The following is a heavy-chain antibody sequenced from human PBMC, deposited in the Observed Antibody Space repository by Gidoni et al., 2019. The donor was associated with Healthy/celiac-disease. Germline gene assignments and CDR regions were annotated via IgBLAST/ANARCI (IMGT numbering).Heavy chain of an antibody. D-gene: IGHD3-3*01. CDR1: GFPFSSYG. CDR2: IWYDGSNK. J-gene: IGHJ5*02. CDR3: ARGSLYDFWSGYYR. Sequence: QVQLVASGGGVVQPGRSLRPSCAASGFPFSSYGMHWVRQAPGKGLEWVAVIWYDGSNKYYADSVKGRFTISRDNSKNTLYLQMNSLRAEDTAVYYCARGSLYDFWSGYYRWGQGTLVTVSS. V-gene: IGHV3-33*01.